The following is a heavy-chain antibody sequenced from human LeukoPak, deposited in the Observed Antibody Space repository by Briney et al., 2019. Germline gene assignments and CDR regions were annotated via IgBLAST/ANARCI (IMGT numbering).Heavy chain of an antibody. J-gene: IGHJ5*02. Sequence: SETLSLTCAVYGGSFSGYYWSWIRQPPGKGLEWIGEINHSGSTNYNPSHKRRVTISVDTSKNQFSLKLSSVTAADTAVYYCATILLGYCSGGSCAGSWFDPWGQGTLVTVSS. D-gene: IGHD2-15*01. CDR2: INHSGST. V-gene: IGHV4-34*01. CDR1: GGSFSGYY. CDR3: ATILLGYCSGGSCAGSWFDP.